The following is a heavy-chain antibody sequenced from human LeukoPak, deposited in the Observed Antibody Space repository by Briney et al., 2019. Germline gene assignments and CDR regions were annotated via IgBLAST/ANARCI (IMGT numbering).Heavy chain of an antibody. V-gene: IGHV3-7*05. Sequence: PGGSLRLSCAASGFTFTTYWMNWVRQAPGRGLEWVANIKQDGSETHYVDSVKGRFTISRDNAKNSLYLQMNSLRAEDTAVYYCARRYQLAMDVWGQGTTVTVS. CDR1: GFTFTTYW. J-gene: IGHJ6*02. CDR3: ARRYQLAMDV. D-gene: IGHD2-2*01. CDR2: IKQDGSET.